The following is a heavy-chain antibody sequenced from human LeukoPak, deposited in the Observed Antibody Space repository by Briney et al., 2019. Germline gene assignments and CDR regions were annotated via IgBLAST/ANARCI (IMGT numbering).Heavy chain of an antibody. Sequence: GESLKISCKGSGYSFTSYWIGWVRQMTGKGLEWMGIIYPGDADTRYSPSFQGQVTISADKSISTAYLQWSSLKASDTAMYYCARQWGALYYYDSSGYYSPLDYWGQGTLVTVSS. CDR1: GYSFTSYW. V-gene: IGHV5-51*01. J-gene: IGHJ4*02. CDR2: IYPGDADT. D-gene: IGHD3-22*01. CDR3: ARQWGALYYYDSSGYYSPLDY.